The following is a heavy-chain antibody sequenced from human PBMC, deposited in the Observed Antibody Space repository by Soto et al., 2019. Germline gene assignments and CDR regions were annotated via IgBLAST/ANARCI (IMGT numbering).Heavy chain of an antibody. CDR3: ARDQDVVVPAARYGMDV. Sequence: GASVKXSCKASGYTFTSYAMHWVRQAPGQRLEWMGWINAGNGNTKYSQKFQGRVTITRDTSASTAYMELSSLRSEDTAVYYCARDQDVVVPAARYGMDVWGQGTTVTVSS. V-gene: IGHV1-3*01. D-gene: IGHD2-2*01. CDR2: INAGNGNT. CDR1: GYTFTSYA. J-gene: IGHJ6*02.